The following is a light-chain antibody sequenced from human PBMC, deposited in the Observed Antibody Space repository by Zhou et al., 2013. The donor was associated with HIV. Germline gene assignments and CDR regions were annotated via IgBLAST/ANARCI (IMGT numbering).Light chain of an antibody. Sequence: DIQMTQSPSSLSASVGDRVTITCRASQTISSYLNWYQQKPGKAPKLLIYAASSLQSGVPSRFSGSGSGTDFTLTISSLQPEDFATYYCQQTYNTPRTFGQGTKVE. CDR3: QQTYNTPRT. J-gene: IGKJ1*01. V-gene: IGKV1-39*01. CDR1: QTISSY. CDR2: AAS.